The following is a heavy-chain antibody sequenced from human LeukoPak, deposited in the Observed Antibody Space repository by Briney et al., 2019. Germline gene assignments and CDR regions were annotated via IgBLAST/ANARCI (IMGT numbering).Heavy chain of an antibody. CDR3: ARDSNFYDVSHDKAEDF. CDR2: VFRSGST. D-gene: IGHD3-22*01. Sequence: SETLSLTCTVTGDSISRGTYYWTWVRQPAGKGLEWIGRVFRSGSTYYNPSLKSRVTISIDTSNNQFSLHLRSVTVAGTAVYYCARDSNFYDVSHDKAEDFWGQGTLVTVSS. V-gene: IGHV4-61*02. J-gene: IGHJ4*02. CDR1: GDSISRGTYY.